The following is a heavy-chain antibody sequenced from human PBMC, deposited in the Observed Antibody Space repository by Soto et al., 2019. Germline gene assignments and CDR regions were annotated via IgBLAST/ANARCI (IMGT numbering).Heavy chain of an antibody. CDR2: IDSDGSST. J-gene: IGHJ5*02. Sequence: PGGSLRLSCAPSGFTFSDYWMNWVRQAPGKGLVWVSRIDSDGSSTSYADSVKGRFTISRDNAKNTLYLQMNSLRVEDTAVYYCAKDEPITLIAVSQNWFDPWGQGTLVTVSS. CDR1: GFTFSDYW. CDR3: AKDEPITLIAVSQNWFDP. D-gene: IGHD3-22*01. V-gene: IGHV3-74*01.